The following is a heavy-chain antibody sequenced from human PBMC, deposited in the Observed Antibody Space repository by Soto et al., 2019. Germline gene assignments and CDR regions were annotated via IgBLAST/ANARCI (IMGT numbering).Heavy chain of an antibody. J-gene: IGHJ6*02. CDR3: AKDLVVGYDSSGYYYYYYYYYGMDV. D-gene: IGHD3-22*01. CDR2: ISGSGGST. CDR1: GFTFSSYA. Sequence: VGSLRLSCAASGFTFSSYAMSWVRQAPGKGLEWVSAISGSGGSTYYADSVKGRFTISRDNSKNTLYLQMNSLRAEDTAVYYCAKDLVVGYDSSGYYYYYYYYYGMDVWGQGTTVTVSS. V-gene: IGHV3-23*01.